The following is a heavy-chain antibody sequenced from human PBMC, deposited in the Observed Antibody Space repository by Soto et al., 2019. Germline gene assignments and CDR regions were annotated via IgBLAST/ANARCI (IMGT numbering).Heavy chain of an antibody. CDR3: TRPLEQHQLGFGMDV. J-gene: IGHJ6*01. D-gene: IGHD6-13*01. CDR1: GFTFSTYG. Sequence: GGSLRLSCAASGFTFSTYGMHWVRQAPGKGLEWVAVIWYAGSNIYYADSVKGRFTISRDNSKSTLYLQMNSLRAEDTAVYYCTRPLEQHQLGFGMDVWGQGSPVTVSS. CDR2: IWYAGSNI. V-gene: IGHV3-33*01.